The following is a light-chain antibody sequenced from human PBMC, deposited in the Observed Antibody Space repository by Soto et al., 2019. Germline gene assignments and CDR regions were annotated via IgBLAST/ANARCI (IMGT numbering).Light chain of an antibody. Sequence: QSALTQPASVSGSPGQSITISCTATSYDFGDFKFVSWYQQHPGEAPKLVIYGVNYRPSGVSNRFSGSKSGTTASLTISGLQAEDEADYFCSSHSSSSAYYVFGTGTQLTVL. J-gene: IGLJ1*01. CDR1: SYDFGDFKF. V-gene: IGLV2-14*01. CDR3: SSHSSSSAYYV. CDR2: GVN.